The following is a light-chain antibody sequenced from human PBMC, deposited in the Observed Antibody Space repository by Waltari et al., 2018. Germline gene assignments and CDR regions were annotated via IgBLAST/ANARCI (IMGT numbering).Light chain of an antibody. J-gene: IGKJ1*01. CDR1: QSVLYNSNGKNY. Sequence: DIVMTQSPDSLAVSLGERATINCKSSQSVLYNSNGKNYLAWYQQKPGQPPKLLIYWASTRQAGVPDRFSGSGAGTDFTLTINSLQAEDVAVYYCQQYYRSRTFGQGTKVEIK. V-gene: IGKV4-1*01. CDR2: WAS. CDR3: QQYYRSRT.